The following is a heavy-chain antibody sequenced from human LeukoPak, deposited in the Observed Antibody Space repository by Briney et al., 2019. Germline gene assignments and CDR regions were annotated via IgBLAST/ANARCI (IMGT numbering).Heavy chain of an antibody. CDR3: AGRYCSSTSCYQGGTHFDY. CDR1: GGSFSGYY. D-gene: IGHD2-2*01. J-gene: IGHJ4*02. CDR2: INHSGST. V-gene: IGHV4-34*01. Sequence: SETLSLTCAVYGGSFSGYYWSWIRQPPGKGLEWIGEINHSGSTNYNPSPKSRVTISVDTSKNQFSLKLSSVTAADTAVYYCAGRYCSSTSCYQGGTHFDYWGQGTLVTVSS.